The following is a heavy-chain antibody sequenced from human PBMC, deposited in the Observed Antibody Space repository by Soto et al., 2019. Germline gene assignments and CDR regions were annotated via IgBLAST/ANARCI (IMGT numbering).Heavy chain of an antibody. V-gene: IGHV1-24*01. Sequence: VSVKVSCKVSGYTLTELSMHWVRQAPGKGLEWMGGFDPEDGETIYAQKFQGRVTMTEDTSTDTAYMELSSLRSEDTAVYYCATVEANLGLDAFDIWGQGTMVTVSS. CDR2: FDPEDGET. J-gene: IGHJ3*02. CDR3: ATVEANLGLDAFDI. CDR1: GYTLTELS. D-gene: IGHD7-27*01.